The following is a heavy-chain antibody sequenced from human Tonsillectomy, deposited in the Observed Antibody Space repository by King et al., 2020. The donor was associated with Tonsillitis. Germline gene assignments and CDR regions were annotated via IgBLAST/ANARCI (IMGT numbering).Heavy chain of an antibody. J-gene: IGHJ6*02. CDR3: ATSNRYSGYDYRGKDYYYGMDV. CDR2: ISYDGSDK. Sequence: QLVESGGGVVQPGRSLRLSCASSGFIFSTYGMHWVRQAPGKGLEWVAVISYDGSDKYYADSVKGRFTISRDNSKNSLNLQMNSLRAEDTAVYYCATSNRYSGYDYRGKDYYYGMDVWGQGTTVTVSS. V-gene: IGHV3-30*03. D-gene: IGHD5-12*01. CDR1: GFIFSTYG.